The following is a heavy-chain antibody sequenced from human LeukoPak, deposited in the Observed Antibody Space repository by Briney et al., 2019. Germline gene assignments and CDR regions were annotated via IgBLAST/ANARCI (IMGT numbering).Heavy chain of an antibody. J-gene: IGHJ4*02. CDR3: ARGNDYYDTSGYYY. V-gene: IGHV3-21*01. CDR2: ISSSSSYI. D-gene: IGHD3-22*01. Sequence: GGSLRLSCAASRFTFSTYWMNWVRQAPGKGLEGVSFISSSSSYIYYVDSVKGRFIISRDNAKNSLYLQMNSLRAEDTAVYYCARGNDYYDTSGYYYWGQGTLVTVSS. CDR1: RFTFSTYW.